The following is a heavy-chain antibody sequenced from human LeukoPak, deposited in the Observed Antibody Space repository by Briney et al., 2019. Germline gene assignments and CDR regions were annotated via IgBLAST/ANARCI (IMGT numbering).Heavy chain of an antibody. V-gene: IGHV1-69*13. Sequence: ASVKVSCKASGGTFSSYAISWVRQAPGQGLEWMGGIIPIFGTANYAQKFQGRVTITADESTSTAYMELSSLRSEDTAVYYCARDRRAIFGVVITTYYYYYYMDVWGKGTTVTVSS. CDR3: ARDRRAIFGVVITTYYYYYYMDV. J-gene: IGHJ6*03. CDR1: GGTFSSYA. D-gene: IGHD3-3*01. CDR2: IIPIFGTA.